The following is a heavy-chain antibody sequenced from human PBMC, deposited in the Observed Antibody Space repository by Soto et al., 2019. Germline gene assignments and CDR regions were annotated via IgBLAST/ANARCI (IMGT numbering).Heavy chain of an antibody. CDR3: ARGRWYSGSYFVAFDI. V-gene: IGHV1-8*01. D-gene: IGHD1-26*01. CDR1: GYTFTSYD. J-gene: IGHJ3*02. CDR2: MNTNSGNT. Sequence: QVQLVQSGAEVKKPGASVKVSCKASGYTFTSYDINWVRQATGQGLEWMGWMNTNSGNTGYAQKFQGRVTMTRTTSISTANMELSSLRSEDTAVYYWARGRWYSGSYFVAFDIWGQGTMVTVSS.